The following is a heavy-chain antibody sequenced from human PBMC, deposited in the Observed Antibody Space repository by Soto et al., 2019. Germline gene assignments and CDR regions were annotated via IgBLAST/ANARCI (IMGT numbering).Heavy chain of an antibody. CDR2: ISAYNGNT. CDR1: GYTFTSYG. Sequence: ASVKVSCKASGYTFTSYGISWLRQAPGQGLEWMGWISAYNGNTNYAQKLQGRVTMTTDTSTSTAYMELRSLRSDDTAVYYCARDRIPWYSSSSAAWWFDPWGQGTLVTVSS. J-gene: IGHJ5*02. D-gene: IGHD6-6*01. V-gene: IGHV1-18*04. CDR3: ARDRIPWYSSSSAAWWFDP.